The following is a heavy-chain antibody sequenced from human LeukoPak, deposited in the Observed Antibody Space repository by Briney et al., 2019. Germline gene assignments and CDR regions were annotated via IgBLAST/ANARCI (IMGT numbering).Heavy chain of an antibody. D-gene: IGHD3-22*01. J-gene: IGHJ1*01. Sequence: SETLSLTCTVSGGSISSYYWSWIRQPPGKGLEWIGYIYYSGSTNYNPSLKSQVTISVDTSKNQFSLKLSSVTAADTAVYYCAGHTPYYYDSSGYYDLEYFRHWGQGTLVTVSS. CDR1: GGSISSYY. CDR2: IYYSGST. V-gene: IGHV4-59*01. CDR3: AGHTPYYYDSSGYYDLEYFRH.